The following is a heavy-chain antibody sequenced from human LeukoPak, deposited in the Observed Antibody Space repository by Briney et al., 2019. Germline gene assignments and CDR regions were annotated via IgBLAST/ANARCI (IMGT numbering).Heavy chain of an antibody. J-gene: IGHJ4*02. Sequence: GGSLRLSCAASGFTFDDYAMHWVRQAPGKGLEWVSGISWNSGSIGYADSVEGRFTISRDNAKNSLYLQMNSLRAEDTALYYCAASSPVDYWGQGTLVTVSS. CDR2: ISWNSGSI. D-gene: IGHD6-13*01. CDR3: AASSPVDY. CDR1: GFTFDDYA. V-gene: IGHV3-9*01.